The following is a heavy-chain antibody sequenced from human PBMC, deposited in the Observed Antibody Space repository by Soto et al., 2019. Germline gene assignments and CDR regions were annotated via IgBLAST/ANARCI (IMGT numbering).Heavy chain of an antibody. CDR2: IIPIFGTA. CDR3: ARGIYGSGSYYTTPNYYYYGMDV. D-gene: IGHD3-10*01. J-gene: IGHJ6*02. Sequence: ASVKVSCKASGGTFSSYAISWLRQAPGQGLEWMGGIIPIFGTANYARKFQGRVTITADESTSTAYMELSSLRSEDTAVYYCARGIYGSGSYYTTPNYYYYGMDVWGQGTTVTVSS. CDR1: GGTFSSYA. V-gene: IGHV1-69*13.